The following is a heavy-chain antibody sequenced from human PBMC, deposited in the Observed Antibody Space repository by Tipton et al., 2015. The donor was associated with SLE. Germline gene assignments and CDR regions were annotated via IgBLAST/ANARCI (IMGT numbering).Heavy chain of an antibody. CDR1: GGSISSNY. Sequence: TLSLTCSVSGGSISSNYWIWIRQPPGKGLEWIGYISDGGGTNYNPSLKSRVTISLDTSENQFSLTLTSVTAADTAVYYCARYVAGTTRYYFDYWGQGTLVTVSS. V-gene: IGHV4-59*12. CDR3: ARYVAGTTRYYFDY. D-gene: IGHD1-14*01. J-gene: IGHJ4*02. CDR2: ISDGGGT.